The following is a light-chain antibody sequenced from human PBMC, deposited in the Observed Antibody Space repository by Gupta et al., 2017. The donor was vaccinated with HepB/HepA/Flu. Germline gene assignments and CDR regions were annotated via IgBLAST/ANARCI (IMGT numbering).Light chain of an antibody. CDR1: QSVSSN. Sequence: EIVMTQSPVTLSVSRGERATLSCRASQSVSSNLAWYQQKPGQAPRLLIYGASTRATGIPARFSGSGSGTEFTLTISSLQSEDFAVYYCQQYNDWPRSFGQGTNLEIK. CDR2: GAS. V-gene: IGKV3-15*01. CDR3: QQYNDWPRS. J-gene: IGKJ2*04.